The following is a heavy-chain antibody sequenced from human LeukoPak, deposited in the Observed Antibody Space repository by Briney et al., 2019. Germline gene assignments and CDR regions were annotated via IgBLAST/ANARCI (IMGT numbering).Heavy chain of an antibody. CDR3: ARGVAARRGSWFDP. V-gene: IGHV1-2*02. D-gene: IGHD6-6*01. CDR2: INPNSGGT. Sequence: ASVKVSCKASGYTFTGYYMHWVRQAPGQGLEWMGWINPNSGGTNYAQKFQGRVTMTRDTSISTAYMELSSLRSEDTAVYYCARGVAARRGSWFDPWGQGTLVTVSS. J-gene: IGHJ5*02. CDR1: GYTFTGYY.